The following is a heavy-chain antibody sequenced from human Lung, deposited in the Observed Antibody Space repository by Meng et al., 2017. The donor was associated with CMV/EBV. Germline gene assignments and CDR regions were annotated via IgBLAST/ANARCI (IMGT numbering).Heavy chain of an antibody. J-gene: IGHJ6*02. Sequence: ASXXVSCKASDYSFTSYGISWVRQASGQGLEWMGWINTYKGNTNYAQKFQGRVTMTAETSTSTVYMEVRGLRFDDTAIYYCARSITIYRIDVWGLGTAVTVSS. CDR3: ARSITIYRIDV. CDR2: INTYKGNT. D-gene: IGHD3-3*01. V-gene: IGHV1-18*01. CDR1: DYSFTSYG.